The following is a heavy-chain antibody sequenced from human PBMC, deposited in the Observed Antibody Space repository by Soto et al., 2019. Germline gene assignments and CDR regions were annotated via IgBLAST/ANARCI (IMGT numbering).Heavy chain of an antibody. CDR3: ASGPYFEILTGYFDP. D-gene: IGHD3-9*01. CDR2: ISSSSTSV. V-gene: IGHV3-21*01. CDR1: GFTFSSYT. Sequence: EVRLVESGGGLVKPGGSLRLSCAASGFTFSSYTMNWVRQAPGKGLDCVSSISSSSTSVYYADSVKGRFTISRDNAKNSLYLQMNSLRAEDTAVYYCASGPYFEILTGYFDPWGQGTLVTVSS. J-gene: IGHJ5*02.